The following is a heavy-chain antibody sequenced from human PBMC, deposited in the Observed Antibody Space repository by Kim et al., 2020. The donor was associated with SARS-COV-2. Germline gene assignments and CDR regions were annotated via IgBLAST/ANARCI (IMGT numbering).Heavy chain of an antibody. V-gene: IGHV1-18*01. CDR2: ISAYNGNT. J-gene: IGHJ5*02. CDR3: AREGGYCSGGSCYFSGWFDP. CDR1: GYTFTSYG. Sequence: ASVKVSCKASGYTFTSYGISWVRQAPGQGLEWMGWISAYNGNTNYAQKLQGRVTMTTDTSTSTAYMELRSLRSDDTAVYYCAREGGYCSGGSCYFSGWFDPWGQGTLVTVSS. D-gene: IGHD2-15*01.